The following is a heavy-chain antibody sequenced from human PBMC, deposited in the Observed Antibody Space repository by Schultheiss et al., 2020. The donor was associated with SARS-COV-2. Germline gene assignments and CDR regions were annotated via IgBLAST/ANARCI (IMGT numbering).Heavy chain of an antibody. Sequence: SETLSLTCAVYGGSFSGYYWSWIRQPPGKGLEWIGEINHSGSTNYNPSLKRRLTISIDTSKNQFSLKLSSVTAADTAVYYCARRDSSGSRPDFDYWGQGTLVTVSS. CDR2: INHSGST. V-gene: IGHV4-34*01. D-gene: IGHD6-19*01. CDR3: ARRDSSGSRPDFDY. J-gene: IGHJ4*02. CDR1: GGSFSGYY.